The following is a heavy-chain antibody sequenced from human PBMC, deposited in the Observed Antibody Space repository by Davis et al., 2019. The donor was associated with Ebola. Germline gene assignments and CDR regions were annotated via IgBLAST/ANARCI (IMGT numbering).Heavy chain of an antibody. CDR3: ARDQQLPPVHYYYGMDV. D-gene: IGHD6-13*01. CDR2: ISGSGGTT. Sequence: GESLKISCADSVITFSSYAMTWVRQAPGKGLEWVSAISGSGGTTYYAGSVKGRFTVSRDNAKNSLYLQMNSLRAEDTAVYYCARDQQLPPVHYYYGMDVWGKGTTVTVSS. CDR1: VITFSSYA. V-gene: IGHV3-23*01. J-gene: IGHJ6*04.